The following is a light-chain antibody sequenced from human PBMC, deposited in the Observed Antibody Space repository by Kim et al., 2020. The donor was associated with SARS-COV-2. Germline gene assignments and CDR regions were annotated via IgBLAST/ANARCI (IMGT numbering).Light chain of an antibody. CDR1: QGISNY. Sequence: ASVGDSVTIPCPASQGISNYLDWYQQKPGKVPKLLIYAASTLQSGVPSRFSGSGSGTDFTLTISSLQPEDVATYYCQKYHSAPRTFGQGTKVDIK. V-gene: IGKV1-27*01. CDR3: QKYHSAPRT. J-gene: IGKJ1*01. CDR2: AAS.